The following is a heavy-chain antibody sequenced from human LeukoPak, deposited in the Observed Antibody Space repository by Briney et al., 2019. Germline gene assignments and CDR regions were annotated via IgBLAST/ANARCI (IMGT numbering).Heavy chain of an antibody. V-gene: IGHV4-61*02. J-gene: IGHJ6*03. CDR1: GGSISNLNYY. CDR3: ARERGVTIFGVVTGDYYYMDV. Sequence: SQTLSLTCTVSGGSISNLNYYWSWIRQPAGEGLEWVGRIYASGSANYNPSLKSRVTISVDTSKNQFSLKLSSVTAADTAVYYCARERGVTIFGVVTGDYYYMDVWGKGTTVTVSS. D-gene: IGHD3-3*01. CDR2: IYASGSA.